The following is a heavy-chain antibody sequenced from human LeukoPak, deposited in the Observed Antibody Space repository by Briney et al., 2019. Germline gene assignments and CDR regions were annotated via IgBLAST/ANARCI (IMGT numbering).Heavy chain of an antibody. D-gene: IGHD4-17*01. V-gene: IGHV3-11*05. Sequence: GGSLRLSCAASGFTFSDYYMSWIRQAPGKGLEWVSYISSSSSYTNYADSVKGRFTISRDNAKNSLYLQMNSLRAEDTAVYYCARAHLHYGDSIHDLDYWGQGTLVTVSS. CDR3: ARAHLHYGDSIHDLDY. CDR1: GFTFSDYY. CDR2: ISSSSSYT. J-gene: IGHJ4*02.